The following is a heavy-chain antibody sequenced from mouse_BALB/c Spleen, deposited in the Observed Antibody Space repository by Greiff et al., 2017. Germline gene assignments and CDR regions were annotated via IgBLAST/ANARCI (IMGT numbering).Heavy chain of an antibody. CDR3: ARDLDGYHGGFAY. Sequence: EVQGVESGGGLVQPGGSLKLSCAASGFTFSSYGMSWVRQTPDKRLELVATINSNGGSTYYPDSVKGRFTISRDNAKNTLYLQMSSLKSEDTAMYYCARDLDGYHGGFAYWGHGTLVTVSA. V-gene: IGHV5-6-3*01. J-gene: IGHJ3*01. CDR1: GFTFSSYG. D-gene: IGHD2-3*01. CDR2: INSNGGST.